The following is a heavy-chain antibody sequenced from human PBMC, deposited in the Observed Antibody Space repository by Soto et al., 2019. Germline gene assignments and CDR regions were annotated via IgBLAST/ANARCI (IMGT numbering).Heavy chain of an antibody. V-gene: IGHV3-23*01. CDR1: GFTFSSYA. D-gene: IGHD2-21*02. J-gene: IGHJ3*02. CDR3: AKGSPPPVVFGGDCYSHPAFVI. Sequence: PGGSLRLSCAASGFTFSSYAMSWVRQAPGKGLEWVSAISGSGGSTYYADSVKGRFTISRDNSKNTLYLQMNSLRAEDTAVYYCAKGSPPPVVFGGDCYSHPAFVIWGQGIMVNV. CDR2: ISGSGGST.